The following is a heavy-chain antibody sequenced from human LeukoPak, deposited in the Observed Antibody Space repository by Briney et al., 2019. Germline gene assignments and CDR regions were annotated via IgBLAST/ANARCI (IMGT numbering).Heavy chain of an antibody. V-gene: IGHV1-69*04. CDR3: ASKGYGDYTGGYFDY. CDR1: GGTFSSYA. Sequence: SVKVFCKASGGTFSSYAISWVRRAPGQGLEWMGRIIPILGIANYAQKFQGRVTITADKSTSTAYMELSSLRSEDTAVYYCASKGYGDYTGGYFDYWGQGTLVTVSS. CDR2: IIPILGIA. J-gene: IGHJ4*02. D-gene: IGHD4-17*01.